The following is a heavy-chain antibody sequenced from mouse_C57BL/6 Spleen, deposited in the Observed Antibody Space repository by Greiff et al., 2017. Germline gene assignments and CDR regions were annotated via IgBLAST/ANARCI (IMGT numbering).Heavy chain of an antibody. J-gene: IGHJ4*01. V-gene: IGHV2-3*01. Sequence: VMLVESGPGLVAPSQSLSITCTVSGFSLTSYGVSWVRQPPGKGLEWLGVIWGDGSTNYHSALISRLSLSTDHSKSQVYLKLNSLQTDDTATYYCAKRGDYYAMDYWGQGTSVTVSS. CDR2: IWGDGST. CDR1: GFSLTSYG. CDR3: AKRGDYYAMDY.